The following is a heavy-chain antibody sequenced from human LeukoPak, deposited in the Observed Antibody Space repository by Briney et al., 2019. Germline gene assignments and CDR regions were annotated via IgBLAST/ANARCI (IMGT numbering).Heavy chain of an antibody. V-gene: IGHV4-59*08. CDR2: IYNSGST. D-gene: IGHD1-14*01. CDR3: AKHPPEPLTKMTEFDY. J-gene: IGHJ4*02. CDR1: CGSISNYY. Sequence: AETLSLTCTVSCGSISNYYWSWIRQPPGKGLEWIGHIYNSGSTNYNPSLKNRVTISEATSKNQFYLKLSPLTAADTAVYSCAKHPPEPLTKMTEFDYWGQGTLVTVSS.